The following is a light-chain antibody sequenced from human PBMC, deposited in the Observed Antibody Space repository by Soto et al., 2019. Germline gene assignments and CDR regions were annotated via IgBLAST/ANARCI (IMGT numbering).Light chain of an antibody. CDR2: DVG. V-gene: IGLV2-14*01. CDR1: SSDVGAYNY. CDR3: SSYTSSKIRI. Sequence: QSALTQPASVSGSLGQSITISCTGTSSDVGAYNYVSWHQQHPGKVPKLMVYDVGNRPSGVSNRFSGSKSGNTASLTISGLQTEDEADYYCSSYTSSKIRIFGGGTKVTVL. J-gene: IGLJ2*01.